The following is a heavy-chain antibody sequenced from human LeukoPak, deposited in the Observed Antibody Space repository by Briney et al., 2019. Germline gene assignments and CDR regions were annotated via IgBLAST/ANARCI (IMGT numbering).Heavy chain of an antibody. CDR3: ARNDYGGNSVFDY. D-gene: IGHD4-23*01. V-gene: IGHV3-30*02. CDR1: GFTFSSYG. Sequence: PGGSLRLSCAASGFTFSSYGMHWVRQAPGKGLEWVAFIRYDGSNKYYADSVKGRFTISRDNSKNTLYLQMNSLRAEDTAVYYCARNDYGGNSVFDYWGQGTLVTVSS. CDR2: IRYDGSNK. J-gene: IGHJ4*02.